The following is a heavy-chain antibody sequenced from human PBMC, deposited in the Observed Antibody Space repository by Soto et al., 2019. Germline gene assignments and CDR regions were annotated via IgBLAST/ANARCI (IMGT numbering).Heavy chain of an antibody. Sequence: PGGSLRLSCAASGFTFSTYAMAWVRQAPGKGLEWVSAISGSGGSTYYADSVKGRFTISRDNSKNTLYLQMNSLRAEDTAVYYCAKVARLEYSSGRVFDYWGQGTLVTVSS. D-gene: IGHD6-19*01. CDR3: AKVARLEYSSGRVFDY. CDR2: ISGSGGST. J-gene: IGHJ4*02. V-gene: IGHV3-23*01. CDR1: GFTFSTYA.